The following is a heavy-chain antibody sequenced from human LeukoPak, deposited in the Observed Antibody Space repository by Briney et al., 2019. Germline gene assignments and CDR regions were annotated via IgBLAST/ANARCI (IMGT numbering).Heavy chain of an antibody. Sequence: GGSLRLSCAASGFTVSSNYMSWVRQAPGKGLEWVSVIYSGGSTYYADSVKGRFTISRDDSKNTLYLQMSSLRAEDTAVYYCARSYSSSWYDSWGQGTLVTVSS. D-gene: IGHD6-13*01. CDR1: GFTVSSNY. V-gene: IGHV3-53*01. CDR3: ARSYSSSWYDS. CDR2: IYSGGST. J-gene: IGHJ4*02.